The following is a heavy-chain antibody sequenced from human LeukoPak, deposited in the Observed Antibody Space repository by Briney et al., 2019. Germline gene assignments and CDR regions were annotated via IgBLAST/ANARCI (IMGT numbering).Heavy chain of an antibody. CDR1: GGSISSNSYY. CDR3: ASTTVTEDAFDI. V-gene: IGHV4-39*01. CDR2: IYYSGST. J-gene: IGHJ3*02. Sequence: SETLSLTCTVSGGSISSNSYYWGWIRQPPGKGLEWIGSIYYSGSTYYNPSLKSRVTISVDTSKNQFSLKLSAVTAADTAVYYCASTTVTEDAFDIWGQGTMVTVSS. D-gene: IGHD4-17*01.